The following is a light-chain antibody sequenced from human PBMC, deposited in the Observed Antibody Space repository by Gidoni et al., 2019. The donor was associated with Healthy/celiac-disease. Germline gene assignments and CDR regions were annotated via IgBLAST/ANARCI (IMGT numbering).Light chain of an antibody. Sequence: DIQMTQSPSSLSASVGDRVTITCRASQSISSYLNWYQQKPGKAPKLLIYAASSLQSGVTSRFSGSGSGTDFTLTISSLQPEDFATYYCQQSYSTPRYTFXQXTKLEIK. V-gene: IGKV1-39*01. CDR1: QSISSY. CDR2: AAS. J-gene: IGKJ2*01. CDR3: QQSYSTPRYT.